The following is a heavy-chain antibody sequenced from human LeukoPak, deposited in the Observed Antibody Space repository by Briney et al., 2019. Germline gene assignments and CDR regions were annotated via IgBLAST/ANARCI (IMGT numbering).Heavy chain of an antibody. J-gene: IGHJ4*02. CDR2: INGSGGST. D-gene: IGHD3-3*01. CDR3: AKQGITIFGVVTPLDY. Sequence: GGSLRLSCAASGFTFSSYAMSWVRQAPGKGLEWVSAINGSGGSTYYADSVKGRFTISRDNSKNTLYLQMNSLRAEDTAVYYCAKQGITIFGVVTPLDYWGQGTLVTVSS. V-gene: IGHV3-23*01. CDR1: GFTFSSYA.